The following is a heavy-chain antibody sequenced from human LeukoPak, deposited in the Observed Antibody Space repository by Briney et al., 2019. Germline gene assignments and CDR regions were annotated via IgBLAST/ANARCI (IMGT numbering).Heavy chain of an antibody. J-gene: IGHJ4*02. V-gene: IGHV4-34*01. CDR3: ARGRLTRYDFWSGYYPHAFDY. Sequence: SETLSLTCAVYGGSFSGYYWSWIRQPPGKGLEWIGETNHSGSTNYNPSLKSRVTISVDTSKNQFSLKLSSVTAADTAVYYCARGRLTRYDFWSGYYPHAFDYWGQGTLVTVSS. CDR2: TNHSGST. D-gene: IGHD3-3*01. CDR1: GGSFSGYY.